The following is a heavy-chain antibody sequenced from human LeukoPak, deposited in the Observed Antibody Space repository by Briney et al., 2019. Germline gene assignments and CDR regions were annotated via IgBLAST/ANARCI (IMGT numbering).Heavy chain of an antibody. V-gene: IGHV1-69*05. J-gene: IGHJ4*02. CDR3: ARGLDASMETAYDY. CDR2: IIPIFGTS. CDR1: GGSFNAYA. D-gene: IGHD5-18*01. Sequence: SVKVSCKASGGSFNAYAISWVRQAPGQGLEWMGGIIPIFGTSNYAQKMQGRVTISTDESTSTAYMEVSSLRSEDTAIYYCARGLDASMETAYDYWGQGTLVTVSS.